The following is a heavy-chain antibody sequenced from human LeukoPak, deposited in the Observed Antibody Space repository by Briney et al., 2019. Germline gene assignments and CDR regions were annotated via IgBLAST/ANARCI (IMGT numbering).Heavy chain of an antibody. CDR2: IARTGST. D-gene: IGHD3-3*01. V-gene: IGHV4-38-2*02. Sequence: PSETLSLTCTVSGSSINSGYYWGWIRQPPGKGLEWIGSIARTGSTHYNTSLNSRVTISVDTSNNQFSLKLKSMTVADTAVYYCVRDRPPGGRLTILGVVTNLFDYWGQGIMVTVSS. J-gene: IGHJ4*02. CDR1: GSSINSGYY. CDR3: VRDRPPGGRLTILGVVTNLFDY.